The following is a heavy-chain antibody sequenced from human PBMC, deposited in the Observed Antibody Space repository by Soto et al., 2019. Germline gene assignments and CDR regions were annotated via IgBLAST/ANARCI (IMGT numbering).Heavy chain of an antibody. Sequence: GGSLRLPCAASGFTLSSYAMSWVRQAPGKGLEWVSTFSGTGGYTYYTDSVKGRFTISRDESKNTLFLHMNSLRAADTAVYYCARGQRALITYGPFDPWGQGTLVTVSS. D-gene: IGHD4-17*01. J-gene: IGHJ5*02. CDR3: ARGQRALITYGPFDP. CDR2: FSGTGGYT. V-gene: IGHV3-23*01. CDR1: GFTLSSYA.